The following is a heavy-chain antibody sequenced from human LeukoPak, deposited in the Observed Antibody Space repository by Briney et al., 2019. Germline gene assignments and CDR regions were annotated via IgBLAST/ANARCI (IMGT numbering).Heavy chain of an antibody. CDR3: AKIGYGSGSSKRYYFDY. CDR1: GFTFSSYA. CDR2: ISGSGGST. J-gene: IGHJ4*02. Sequence: GGSLRLSCAASGFTFSSYAMSWVRQAPGKGLEWVSAISGSGGSTYYADSVKGRFTMSRDNSKNTLYLQMNSLRAEDTAVYYCAKIGYGSGSSKRYYFDYWGQGTLATVSS. D-gene: IGHD3-10*01. V-gene: IGHV3-23*01.